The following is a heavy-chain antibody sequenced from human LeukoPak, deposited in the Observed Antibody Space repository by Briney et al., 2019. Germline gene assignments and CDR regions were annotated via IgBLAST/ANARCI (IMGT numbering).Heavy chain of an antibody. CDR3: TTDDSTF. Sequence: GGSLRLSCAACGFTLGGYWMMGVRQAPGKGLEWVATLKNEGREKFYVDSVKGRFTISRDNVKNSLSLQMDSLSAEDTAVYYCTTDDSTFWGQGTLVTVSS. D-gene: IGHD3-22*01. J-gene: IGHJ4*02. CDR2: LKNEGREK. V-gene: IGHV3-7*01. CDR1: GFTLGGYW.